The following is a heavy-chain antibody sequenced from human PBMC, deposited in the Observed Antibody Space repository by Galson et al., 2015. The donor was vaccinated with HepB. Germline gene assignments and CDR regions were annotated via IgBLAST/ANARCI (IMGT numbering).Heavy chain of an antibody. J-gene: IGHJ4*02. CDR2: TYYRSKWYN. CDR1: GDSVSSNSAA. Sequence: CAISGDSVSSNSAAWNWIRQSPSRGLEWLGRTYYRSKWYNDYAVSVKSRITINPDTSKNQFSLQLNSVTPEDTAVYYCARQGLTGGYSSSWSFDYWGQGTLVTVSS. V-gene: IGHV6-1*01. D-gene: IGHD6-13*01. CDR3: ARQGLTGGYSSSWSFDY.